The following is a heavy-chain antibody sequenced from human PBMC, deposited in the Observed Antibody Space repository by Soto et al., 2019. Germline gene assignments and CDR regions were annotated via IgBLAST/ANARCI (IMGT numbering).Heavy chain of an antibody. J-gene: IGHJ4*02. CDR2: IIPIFGTA. CDR1: GGTFSSYA. V-gene: IGHV1-69*12. CDR3: ARAGRRSGYSSGWYRADY. D-gene: IGHD6-19*01. Sequence: QVQLVQSGAEVKKPGSSVKVSCKASGGTFSSYAISWVRQAPGQGLEWMGGIIPIFGTANYAQKFQGRVTITADESTSTAYMELSSLRSEDTAVYYCARAGRRSGYSSGWYRADYWGQGTLVTVSS.